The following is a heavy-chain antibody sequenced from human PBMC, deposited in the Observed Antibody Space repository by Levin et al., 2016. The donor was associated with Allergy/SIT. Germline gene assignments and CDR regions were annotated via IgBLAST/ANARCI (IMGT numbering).Heavy chain of an antibody. V-gene: IGHV4-39*01. D-gene: IGHD2-15*01. Sequence: SETLSLTCTVSGGSISSSSYYWGWIRQPPGKGLEWIGSIYYSGSTYYNPSLKSRVTISVDTSKNQFSLKLSSVTAADTAVYYCARQDIDNGYCSGGSCFTYFDYWGQGTLVTVSS. J-gene: IGHJ4*02. CDR2: IYYSGST. CDR1: GGSISSSSYY. CDR3: ARQDIDNGYCSGGSCFTYFDY.